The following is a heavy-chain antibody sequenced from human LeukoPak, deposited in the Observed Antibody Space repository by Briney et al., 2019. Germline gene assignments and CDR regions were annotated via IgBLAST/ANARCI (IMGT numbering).Heavy chain of an antibody. J-gene: IGHJ6*02. Sequence: GSLRLSCAASGFTFSSYWMHWVRQAPGKGLVWVSRINSDGSSTSYADSVKGRFTISRDNAKNTLYLQLNSLRAEDTAVYYCARGITIFGVVTLYYYGMDVWGQGTTVTVSS. CDR2: INSDGSST. CDR3: ARGITIFGVVTLYYYGMDV. CDR1: GFTFSSYW. V-gene: IGHV3-74*01. D-gene: IGHD3-3*01.